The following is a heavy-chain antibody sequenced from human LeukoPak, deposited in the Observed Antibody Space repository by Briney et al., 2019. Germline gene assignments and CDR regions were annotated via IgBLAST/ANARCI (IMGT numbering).Heavy chain of an antibody. CDR1: GGSISSSSYY. CDR3: ATYGDHDHNWFDP. D-gene: IGHD4-17*01. V-gene: IGHV4-39*07. CDR2: INHSGST. J-gene: IGHJ5*02. Sequence: SETLSLTCTVSGGSISSSSYYWGWIRQPPGKGLEWIGEINHSGSTNYNPSLKSRVTISVDTSKNQFSLKLSSVTAADTAVYYCATYGDHDHNWFDPWGQGTLVTVSS.